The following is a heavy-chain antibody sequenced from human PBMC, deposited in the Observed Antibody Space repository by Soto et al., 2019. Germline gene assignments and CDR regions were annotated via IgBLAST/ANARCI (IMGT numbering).Heavy chain of an antibody. Sequence: SETLSLTCTVSGGSISSYYWSWIRQPPGQGLEWIGYIYYSGSTNYNPSLKSRVTISVDTSKNQFSLKLSSVTTADTAVYYCAGSITVTTGPPDYYYYYGMDVWGQGTTVTVS. V-gene: IGHV4-59*01. CDR3: AGSITVTTGPPDYYYYYGMDV. CDR1: GGSISSYY. D-gene: IGHD1-20*01. CDR2: IYYSGST. J-gene: IGHJ6*02.